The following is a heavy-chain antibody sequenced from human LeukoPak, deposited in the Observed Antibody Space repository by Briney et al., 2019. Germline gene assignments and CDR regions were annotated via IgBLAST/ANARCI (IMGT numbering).Heavy chain of an antibody. CDR3: ARRYCSGGSCYLAYYYYGMDV. V-gene: IGHV1-8*01. Sequence: GASVKVSFKASGYTFTSSDINWVRQATGQGLEWMGWMNPNSGNTGYAQKFQGRVTMTRNTSISTAYMELSSLRSEDTAVYYCARRYCSGGSCYLAYYYYGMDVWGQGTTVTVSS. CDR1: GYTFTSSD. CDR2: MNPNSGNT. J-gene: IGHJ6*02. D-gene: IGHD2-15*01.